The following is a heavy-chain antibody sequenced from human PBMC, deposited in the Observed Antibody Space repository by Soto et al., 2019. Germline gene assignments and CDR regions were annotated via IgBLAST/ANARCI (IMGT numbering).Heavy chain of an antibody. J-gene: IGHJ6*03. D-gene: IGHD5-18*01. CDR3: ATQAMVQTPNEGYYMDV. Sequence: GGSLRLSCAASGFTFSSYGMHWVRQAPGKGLEWVAVISYDGSNKYYADSVKGRFTISRDKSKNTLYLQMNSLRAEDTAVYYCATQAMVQTPNEGYYMDVWGKGTTVTVSS. V-gene: IGHV3-30*03. CDR2: ISYDGSNK. CDR1: GFTFSSYG.